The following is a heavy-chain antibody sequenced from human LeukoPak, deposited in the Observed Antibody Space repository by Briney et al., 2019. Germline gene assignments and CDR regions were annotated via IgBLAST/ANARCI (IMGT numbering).Heavy chain of an antibody. Sequence: ASVKVSCKTSGYTFTGYYTHWVRQAPGQGLEWMGWINPNSGGTNYAQKFQGRVTMTRDTSISTAYMELSRLRSDDTAVYYCAREKALAYCGGDCYSIDWGQGTLVTVSS. D-gene: IGHD2-21*02. CDR3: AREKALAYCGGDCYSID. V-gene: IGHV1-2*02. J-gene: IGHJ4*02. CDR1: GYTFTGYY. CDR2: INPNSGGT.